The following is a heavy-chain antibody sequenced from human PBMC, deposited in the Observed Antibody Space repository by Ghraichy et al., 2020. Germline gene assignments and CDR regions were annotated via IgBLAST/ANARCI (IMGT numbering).Heavy chain of an antibody. CDR3: ATGPTDGYYYNGMVN. D-gene: IGHD5-24*01. CDR1: RGFISSYY. Sequence: SETLSLTCTVSRGFISSYYWSWIRQPPGKGLEWIGFIFYGGITNYNPSLGSRVFMSVDTTKNIFSLKMPNVTAADTAVYFCATGPTDGYYYNGMVNGCQGTTVIVSS. J-gene: IGHJ6*02. CDR2: IFYGGIT. V-gene: IGHV4-59*12.